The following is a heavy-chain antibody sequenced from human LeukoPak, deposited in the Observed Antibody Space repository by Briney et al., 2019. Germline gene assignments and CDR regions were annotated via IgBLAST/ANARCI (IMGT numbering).Heavy chain of an antibody. V-gene: IGHV4-4*02. CDR1: GGSISSSNW. CDR2: IYHSGST. Sequence: PSETLSLTCAVSGGSISSSNWWSWVRQPPGKGLEWIGEIYHSGSTNYNPSLKSRVTISVDKSKNQFSLKLSSVTAADTAVYYCARAAMYYYDSSGYWRCFDLWGRGTLVTVSS. J-gene: IGHJ2*01. CDR3: ARAAMYYYDSSGYWRCFDL. D-gene: IGHD3-22*01.